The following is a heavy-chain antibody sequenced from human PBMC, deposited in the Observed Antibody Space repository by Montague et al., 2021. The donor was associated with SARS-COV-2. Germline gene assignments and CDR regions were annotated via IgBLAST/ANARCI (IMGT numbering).Heavy chain of an antibody. J-gene: IGHJ6*02. CDR2: IFQSGTT. CDR1: GYSISDGYY. CDR3: AREHWENYYDFWSGTNLAPDYPYYGMDV. V-gene: IGHV4-38-2*02. Sequence: SETLSLTCTVSGYSISDGYYWVWIRQPPGKGLEWIGNIFQSGTTYYNPSLERRSTMSVDTSKNQFSLKLSSVTAADTAVYYCAREHWENYYDFWSGTNLAPDYPYYGMDVWGQGTTVTVSS. D-gene: IGHD3-3*01.